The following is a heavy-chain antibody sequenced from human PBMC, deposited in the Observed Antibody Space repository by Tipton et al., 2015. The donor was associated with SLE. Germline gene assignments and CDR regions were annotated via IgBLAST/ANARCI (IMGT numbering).Heavy chain of an antibody. J-gene: IGHJ4*02. V-gene: IGHV3-73*01. D-gene: IGHD3-22*01. CDR2: IRSKVNSYAT. CDR1: GFTFSGSA. CDR3: TRESRYDSSGLGDY. Sequence: GSLRLSCVASGFTFSGSAMHWVRQASGKGLEWVGRIRSKVNSYATAYAASVKGRFTISRDDSKNTAYLQMNSLKTEDTAVYYCTRESRYDSSGLGDYWGQGTLVTVSS.